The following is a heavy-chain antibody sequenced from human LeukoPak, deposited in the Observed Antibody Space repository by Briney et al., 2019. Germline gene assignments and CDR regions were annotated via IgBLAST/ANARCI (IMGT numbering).Heavy chain of an antibody. V-gene: IGHV3-30*02. CDR2: IRYDAANQ. CDR1: GFDFSNNG. D-gene: IGHD6-19*01. CDR3: AKDIAVSDSYFDY. Sequence: PGGSLRLSCGASGFDFSNNGMHWVRQAPGKGLEWVAFIRYDAANQYYADSVKGRFTISRDNSKNTLYLQMDSLRSEDTATYHCAKDIAVSDSYFDYWGQGTLVTVSS. J-gene: IGHJ4*02.